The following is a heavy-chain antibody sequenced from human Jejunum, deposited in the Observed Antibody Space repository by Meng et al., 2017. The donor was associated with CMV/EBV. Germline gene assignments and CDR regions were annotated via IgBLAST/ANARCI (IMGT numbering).Heavy chain of an antibody. Sequence: LLGDLGGCWCPPGGSLSHSLSSSVFILITYASNWFRQAPSKVLEWVAITVYDGSNQYYAESVKGRFTNSRDNSKNTMFLLRNSLRVEDTALYYFARCAPEDYKIGLDYWGQGTLVTVSS. V-gene: IGHV3-30-3*01. J-gene: IGHJ4*02. D-gene: IGHD4-11*01. CDR3: ARCAPEDYKIGLDY. CDR1: VFILITYA. CDR2: TVYDGSNQ.